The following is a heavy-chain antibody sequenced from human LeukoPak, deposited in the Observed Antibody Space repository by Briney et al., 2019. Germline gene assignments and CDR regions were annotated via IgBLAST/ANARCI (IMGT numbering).Heavy chain of an antibody. D-gene: IGHD2-2*01. CDR2: INHSGST. V-gene: IGHV4-34*01. CDR3: ANGVGFRYGSCTRGYGGFVP. CDR1: GGSFSGYY. J-gene: IGHJ5*02. Sequence: PSETLSLTCAVYGGSFSGYYWSWIRQPPGKGLEWIGEINHSGSTNYNPSLKSRVTISVDTSKNQFSLKLSSVTAADTAVYYCANGVGFRYGSCTRGYGGFVPWGEGTQAAVSS.